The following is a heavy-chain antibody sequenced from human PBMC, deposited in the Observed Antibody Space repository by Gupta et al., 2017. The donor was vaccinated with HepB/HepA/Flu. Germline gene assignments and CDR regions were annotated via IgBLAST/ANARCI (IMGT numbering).Heavy chain of an antibody. CDR1: GFTFSSYA. CDR2: ISVSGCST. J-gene: IGHJ6*02. CDR3: AKSLRHDYQRDYYYGMDV. D-gene: IGHD5-12*01. V-gene: IGHV3-23*01. Sequence: VPLLESGGGLVRPGGSLRLSCAASGFTFSSYAMSWVSPAPGKGLEWVSAISVSGCSTYYADSVKGRFTISRYNSKNTLYLQMNSLRAEDTAVYYCAKSLRHDYQRDYYYGMDVWGQGTTVTVSS.